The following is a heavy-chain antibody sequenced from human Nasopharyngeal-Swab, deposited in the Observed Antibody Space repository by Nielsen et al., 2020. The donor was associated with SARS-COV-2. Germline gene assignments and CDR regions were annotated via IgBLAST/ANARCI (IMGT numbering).Heavy chain of an antibody. V-gene: IGHV3-49*04. Sequence: GESLKIFCTAYGFTFGDYAMSWVRQAPGKGLEWVGFIRSKAYGGTTEYAASVKGRFTISRDDSKSIAYLQMNSLKTEDTAVYYCTRETRIAVAGTLLYYYYYYMDVWGKGTTVTVSS. CDR2: IRSKAYGGTT. CDR1: GFTFGDYA. CDR3: TRETRIAVAGTLLYYYYYYMDV. D-gene: IGHD6-19*01. J-gene: IGHJ6*03.